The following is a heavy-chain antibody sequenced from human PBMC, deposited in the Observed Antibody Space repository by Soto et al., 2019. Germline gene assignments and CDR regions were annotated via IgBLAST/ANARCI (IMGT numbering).Heavy chain of an antibody. J-gene: IGHJ6*02. Sequence: GGSMRLSCAASGFTSSSYAMSWVRQAPGQGLERVSAISGSGGSTYYADSVMGRFTTSRDNSKNTLYLQMNSLRAEDTAVYYCAKDLSGSYRTYYYYGMDVWGQGTTVTVSS. D-gene: IGHD1-26*01. CDR2: ISGSGGST. V-gene: IGHV3-23*01. CDR3: AKDLSGSYRTYYYYGMDV. CDR1: GFTSSSYA.